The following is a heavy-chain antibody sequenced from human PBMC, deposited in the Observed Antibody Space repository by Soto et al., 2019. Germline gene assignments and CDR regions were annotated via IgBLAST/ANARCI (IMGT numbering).Heavy chain of an antibody. CDR2: IIPIFGTA. V-gene: IGHV1-69*13. J-gene: IGHJ6*02. CDR1: GGTFSSYA. D-gene: IGHD1-1*01. Sequence: GASVKVSCKASGGTFSSYAISWVRQAPGQGLEWMGGIIPIFGTANYAQKFQGRVTITADESTSTAYMELSSLRSEDTAVYYCAIVQLERGRYYYGMDVWGQGTMVTVSS. CDR3: AIVQLERGRYYYGMDV.